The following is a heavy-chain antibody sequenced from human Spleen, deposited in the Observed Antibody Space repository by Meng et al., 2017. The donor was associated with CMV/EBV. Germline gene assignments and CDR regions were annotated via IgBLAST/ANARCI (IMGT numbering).Heavy chain of an antibody. V-gene: IGHV3-23*01. CDR3: AKDQNRYCSGGSCGSDY. J-gene: IGHJ4*02. D-gene: IGHD2-15*01. Sequence: GESLKISCEVSGFTFSSYVMTWVRQAPGKGLECVAAISGSAGRTYYADSVKGRVTISRDNSKNTLYLQMNSLRAEDTAVYYCAKDQNRYCSGGSCGSDYWGQGTLVTVSS. CDR1: GFTFSSYV. CDR2: ISGSAGRT.